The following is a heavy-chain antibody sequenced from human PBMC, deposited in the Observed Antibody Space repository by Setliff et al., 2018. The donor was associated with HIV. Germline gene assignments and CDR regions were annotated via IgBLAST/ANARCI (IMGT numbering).Heavy chain of an antibody. V-gene: IGHV1-3*01. J-gene: IGHJ4*02. CDR1: GYTFTTYA. Sequence: ASVKVSCKASGYTFTTYAIHWVRQAPGQVLEWIGWINAGNGNTKYSQKFKGRVTITSDTLASTAYMDLRSLTSEDTSVFYCSRGWKSCKFDYWGQGSLVTVSS. CDR2: INAGNGNT. CDR3: SRGWKSCKFDY. D-gene: IGHD1-1*01.